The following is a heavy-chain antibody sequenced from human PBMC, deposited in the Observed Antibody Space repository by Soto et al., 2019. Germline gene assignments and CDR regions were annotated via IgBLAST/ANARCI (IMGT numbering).Heavy chain of an antibody. CDR1: GGTFSSYA. J-gene: IGHJ5*02. V-gene: IGHV1-69*06. CDR2: IIPIFGTA. Sequence: QGQLVQSGAAVKKPGSSVKVSCKASGGTFSSYAISWVRQAPGQGLEWMVGIIPIFGTANYAQKFQGRVKITADKSTSTAYMELSSLRSEDTAVYYCASECSIAAAGGHWFAPWGQGTLVTVSS. D-gene: IGHD6-13*01. CDR3: ASECSIAAAGGHWFAP.